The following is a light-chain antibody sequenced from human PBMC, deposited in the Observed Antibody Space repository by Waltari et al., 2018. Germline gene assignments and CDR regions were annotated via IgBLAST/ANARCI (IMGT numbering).Light chain of an antibody. V-gene: IGLV2-14*03. J-gene: IGLJ2*01. CDR3: SSYTSTSSVVL. CDR2: DVN. CDR1: ISAVCAYHY. Sequence: QSALTQPAPVSRSPGQSLTISCTGPISAVCAYHYVSWYQHHPAQTPKVMFCDVNFRPSGVSKRFSGSKSGNTASLTISGLQAEDEADYYCSSYTSTSSVVLFGGGTKLTVL.